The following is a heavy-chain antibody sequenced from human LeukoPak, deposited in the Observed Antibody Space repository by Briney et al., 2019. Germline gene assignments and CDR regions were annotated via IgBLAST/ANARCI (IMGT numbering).Heavy chain of an antibody. CDR2: IKEDGSER. CDR1: GFTCSSCW. Sequence: GGSLRLSCSASGFTCSSCWMSWVRQAPGKGLEWVANIKEDGSERYYVDFVRGRFIISRDNAKNSLYLQMNSLRAEDTAVYYCARERVIVGATRDFDYWGQGTLVTVSS. CDR3: ARERVIVGATRDFDY. D-gene: IGHD1-26*01. V-gene: IGHV3-7*01. J-gene: IGHJ4*02.